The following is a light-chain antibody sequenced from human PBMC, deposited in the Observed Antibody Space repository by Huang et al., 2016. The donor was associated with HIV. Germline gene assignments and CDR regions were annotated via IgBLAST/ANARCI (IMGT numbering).Light chain of an antibody. CDR3: QQRSNWPA. Sequence: EIVLTQSPATLSLSPGERATLSCRASQSVSTYLAWYQQKPGQAPRLLIYDASNMANGIPARFSGSGSGTDFTLTIISLEPEDFAVYYCQQRSNWPAFGGGTKVEIK. V-gene: IGKV3-11*01. J-gene: IGKJ4*01. CDR2: DAS. CDR1: QSVSTY.